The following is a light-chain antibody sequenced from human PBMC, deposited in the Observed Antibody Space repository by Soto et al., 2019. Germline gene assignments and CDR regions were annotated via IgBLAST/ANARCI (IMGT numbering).Light chain of an antibody. CDR1: QSVSRY. V-gene: IGKV3-11*01. CDR3: QQRFNWRT. Sequence: EIVLTQSPATLSLSPGERATLSCRASQSVSRYLAWYQQKPGQAPRLLIYDASNRATGIPVRFSGSGSETDLTLTISSLEPEDFPVYFCQQRFNWRTFGQGTKLEIK. J-gene: IGKJ2*01. CDR2: DAS.